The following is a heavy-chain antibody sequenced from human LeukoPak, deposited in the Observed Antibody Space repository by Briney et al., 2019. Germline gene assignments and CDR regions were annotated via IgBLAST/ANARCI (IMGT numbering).Heavy chain of an antibody. CDR2: ISSSSTTI. J-gene: IGHJ5*02. V-gene: IGHV3-48*04. CDR1: GFTFSTYS. D-gene: IGHD5-12*01. Sequence: GGSLRLSCAASGFTFSTYSMNWVRQAPGQGLEWASFISSSSTTIYYADSVKGRFTISRDNAKNSLYLQMNSLRAEDTAVYYCARSWPIVATISRFDPWGQGTLVTVSS. CDR3: ARSWPIVATISRFDP.